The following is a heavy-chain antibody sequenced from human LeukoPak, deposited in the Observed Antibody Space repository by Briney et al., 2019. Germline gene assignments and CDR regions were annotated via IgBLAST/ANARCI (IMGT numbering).Heavy chain of an antibody. V-gene: IGHV1-69*05. CDR1: GGTFSSYA. CDR2: IIPIFGTA. CDR3: ARGGYSYALYYYYMDV. J-gene: IGHJ6*03. Sequence: SVKVSCKASGGTFSSYAISWVRQAPGQGLEWMGGIIPIFGTANYAQKFRGRVTITTDESTSTAYMELSSLRSEDTAVYYCARGGYSYALYYYYMDVWGKGTTVTVSS. D-gene: IGHD5-18*01.